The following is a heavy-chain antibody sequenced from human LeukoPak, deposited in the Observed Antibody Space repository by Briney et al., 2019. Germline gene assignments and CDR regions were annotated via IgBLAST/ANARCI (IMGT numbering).Heavy chain of an antibody. D-gene: IGHD6-13*01. V-gene: IGHV4-39*07. Sequence: SETLSLTCTVSGGSISSSGYYWGWIRQPPGKGLEWIGNIYYSGSTYYNPSLKSRVTISVDTSKNQFSLRLSSVTAADTAVYYCARDLRYSGSWFYYGMDVWGQGTTVTVSS. CDR3: ARDLRYSGSWFYYGMDV. CDR1: GGSISSSGYY. CDR2: IYYSGST. J-gene: IGHJ6*02.